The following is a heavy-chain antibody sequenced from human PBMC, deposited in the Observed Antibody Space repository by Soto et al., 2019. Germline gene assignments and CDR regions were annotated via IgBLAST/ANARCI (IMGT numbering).Heavy chain of an antibody. CDR3: AAPRTDGYKVPDPSTYYYYGLDV. J-gene: IGHJ6*02. D-gene: IGHD5-12*01. V-gene: IGHV1-69*06. Sequence: ASVKVSCKASGGSFSTYAISWVRQAPGQGLEWMGGIIPIFGTPNYAQKFQGRVTITADRSTSTAYLELNSLRSEDTAVYYCAAPRTDGYKVPDPSTYYYYGLDVWGQGTTVTVSS. CDR1: GGSFSTYA. CDR2: IIPIFGTP.